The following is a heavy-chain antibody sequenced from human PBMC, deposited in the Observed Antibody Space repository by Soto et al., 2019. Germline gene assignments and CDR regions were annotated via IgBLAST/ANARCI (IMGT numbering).Heavy chain of an antibody. CDR2: ISGYNGNT. CDR3: SRFIMVGGWFAQNYSHGMDV. J-gene: IGHJ6*02. V-gene: IGHV1-18*01. Sequence: QVQLVQSGAEVKKPGASVTVSCKTSGYTFSNYGINWVRQAPGQGLEWMGWISGYNGNTNYAQTVQGRVTMTTDTSTGTVYMELRSLKSDDTSIYYGSRFIMVGGWFAQNYSHGMDVWGQGTTVTVSS. CDR1: GYTFSNYG. D-gene: IGHD6-19*01.